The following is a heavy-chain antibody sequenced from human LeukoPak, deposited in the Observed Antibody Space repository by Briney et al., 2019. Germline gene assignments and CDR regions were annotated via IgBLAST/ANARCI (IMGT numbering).Heavy chain of an antibody. Sequence: GSLRPSCAASGFTVSSNYMSWVRQAPGKGLEWVSVIYSGGSTYYADSVKGRFTISRDNSKNTLFLQMNNLRVEDMAVFYCAKDWKWAIDYWGQGTLVTVSS. D-gene: IGHD1-1*01. CDR1: GFTVSSNY. CDR3: AKDWKWAIDY. V-gene: IGHV3-53*05. J-gene: IGHJ4*02. CDR2: IYSGGST.